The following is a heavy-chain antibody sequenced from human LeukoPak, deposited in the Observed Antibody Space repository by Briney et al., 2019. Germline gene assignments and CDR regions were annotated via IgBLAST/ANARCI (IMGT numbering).Heavy chain of an antibody. V-gene: IGHV3-33*01. CDR3: ARNVDYYFDY. CDR2: IWYNGSNK. Sequence: GGSLRLSCAASGFTFSSYGMHWVRQAPGKGLEWVAIIWYNGSNKYYTDSVKGRFAISRDNSKNTLYLQMNSLRAEGTAVYYCARNVDYYFDYWGQGTLVTVSS. J-gene: IGHJ4*02. D-gene: IGHD3/OR15-3a*01. CDR1: GFTFSSYG.